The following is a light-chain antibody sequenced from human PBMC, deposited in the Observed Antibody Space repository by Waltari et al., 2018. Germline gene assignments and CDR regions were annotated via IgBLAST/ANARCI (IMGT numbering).Light chain of an antibody. CDR3: CSYAGSYTLI. V-gene: IGLV2-11*01. CDR1: SNYDDSYSL. Sequence: HSALTHPHSVSGFPRQSVTLSCTGTSNYDDSYSLVSCYQHHPGKATKVMVYDVTERPSGVPDRFYGSKSGNTASLTISGLQTDDEADYFCCSYAGSYTLIFGGGTNLTVL. CDR2: DVT. J-gene: IGLJ2*01.